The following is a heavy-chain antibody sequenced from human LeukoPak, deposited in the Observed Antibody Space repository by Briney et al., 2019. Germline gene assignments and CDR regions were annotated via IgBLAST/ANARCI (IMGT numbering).Heavy chain of an antibody. Sequence: PSETLSLTCAVYGGSFSGYYWSWIRQPPGKGLEWIGEINHSGSTNYNPSLKSRVTISVDTSKNQFSLKLSSVTAADTAVYYCARHFSGTTGYYFDYWGQGTLVTVSS. CDR1: GGSFSGYY. CDR2: INHSGST. D-gene: IGHD1-1*01. J-gene: IGHJ4*02. CDR3: ARHFSGTTGYYFDY. V-gene: IGHV4-34*01.